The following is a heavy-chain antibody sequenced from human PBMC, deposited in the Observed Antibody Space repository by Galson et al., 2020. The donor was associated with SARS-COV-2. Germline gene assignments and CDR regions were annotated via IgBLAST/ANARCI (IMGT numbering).Heavy chain of an antibody. CDR1: GFSFSSYD. D-gene: IGHD3-22*01. V-gene: IGHV3-13*01. J-gene: IGHJ3*02. Sequence: GESLKISCAASGFSFSSYDMHWVRQVTGKGLEWVSAVGVANKIFYADSVKGRFTISRENAKNSLYLQMNSLRAGDTAVYYCVRDDDSSGMGAFDSWGQGTMVTVSS. CDR3: VRDDDSSGMGAFDS. CDR2: VGVANKI.